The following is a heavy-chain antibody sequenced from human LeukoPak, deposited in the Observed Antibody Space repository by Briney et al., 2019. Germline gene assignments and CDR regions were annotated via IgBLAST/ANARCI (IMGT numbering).Heavy chain of an antibody. CDR2: IYHSGST. D-gene: IGHD2-21*01. Sequence: PSETLSLTCTVSGGSISSSSYYWGWIRQPPGKGLEWIGSIYHSGSTYYNPSLKSRVTIAVETSKNQFSLKLSSVTAADTAVYYCARHTVLHIVGPTRWGQGTLVTVSS. J-gene: IGHJ4*02. CDR3: ARHTVLHIVGPTR. CDR1: GGSISSSSYY. V-gene: IGHV4-39*01.